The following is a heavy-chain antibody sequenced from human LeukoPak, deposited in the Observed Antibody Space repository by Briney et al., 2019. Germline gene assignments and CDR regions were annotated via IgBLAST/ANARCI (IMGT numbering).Heavy chain of an antibody. Sequence: SQTLSLTCTASGGSISSGSYYWSWIRQPAGKGLEWIGRIYTSGSTNYNPSLKSRVTISVDTSKNQFSLKLSSVTAADTAVYYCARERIVVVPAAMDWFDPWGQGTLVTVSS. CDR1: GGSISSGSYY. V-gene: IGHV4-61*02. D-gene: IGHD2-2*01. CDR2: IYTSGST. CDR3: ARERIVVVPAAMDWFDP. J-gene: IGHJ5*02.